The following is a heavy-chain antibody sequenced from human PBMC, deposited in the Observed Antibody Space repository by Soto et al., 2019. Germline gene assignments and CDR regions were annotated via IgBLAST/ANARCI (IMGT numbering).Heavy chain of an antibody. CDR3: ARDLSSDDILTGFYPWFDP. CDR2: IWYDGSNK. V-gene: IGHV3-33*01. J-gene: IGHJ5*02. Sequence: GGSPGLSCSASGVPFCIYSMGGVRTAPGKGLGWVAVIWYDGSNKYYADSVKGRFTISRDNSKNTLYLQMNSLRAEDTAVYYCARDLSSDDILTGFYPWFDPWGQGTLVTVS. D-gene: IGHD3-9*01. CDR1: GVPFCIYS.